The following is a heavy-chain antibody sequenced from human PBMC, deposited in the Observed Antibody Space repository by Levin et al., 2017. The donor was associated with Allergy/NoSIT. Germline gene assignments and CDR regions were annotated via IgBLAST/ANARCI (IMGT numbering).Heavy chain of an antibody. V-gene: IGHV3-11*01. J-gene: IGHJ4*02. CDR3: ARDTRRTQGTLGPVTSAYFDY. CDR1: GFLFSDHY. Sequence: KSGGSLRLSCAASGFLFSDHYMTWIRQAPGKGLEWVSYISSSGNIIYDSKSVKGRFTIFRDNAKNSLYLQMNNLRAEDTAVYYCARDTRRTQGTLGPVTSAYFDYWGLGTLVTVSS. CDR2: ISSSGNII. D-gene: IGHD4-17*01.